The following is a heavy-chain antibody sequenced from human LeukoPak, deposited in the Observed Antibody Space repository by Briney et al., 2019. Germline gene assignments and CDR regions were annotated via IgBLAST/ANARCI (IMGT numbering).Heavy chain of an antibody. V-gene: IGHV3-74*01. CDR1: GFTFSSYW. Sequence: TGGSLRLSCAASGFTFSSYWMHWVRQAPGKGLVWVSRIDNDGSGTSYADSVKGRFTISRDNAKNRLYVQMNSLRAEDTAVYYCATGSGLWSPDYWGQGTLVTVSS. CDR3: ATGSGLWSPDY. J-gene: IGHJ4*02. CDR2: IDNDGSGT. D-gene: IGHD5-18*01.